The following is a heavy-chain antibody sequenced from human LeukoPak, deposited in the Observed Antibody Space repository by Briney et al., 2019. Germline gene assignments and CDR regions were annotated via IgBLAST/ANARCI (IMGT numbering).Heavy chain of an antibody. J-gene: IGHJ4*02. CDR3: AREVYYYGSGSYYIDY. D-gene: IGHD3-10*01. Sequence: GGSLRLSCAASGFTFSDYYMSWIRQAPGKGLEWVSYISSSGSTIYYADSVKGRFTISRDNAKNSLYLQMNSLRAEDTAVYYCAREVYYYGSGSYYIDYWGQGTLGTVSS. CDR2: ISSSGSTI. CDR1: GFTFSDYY. V-gene: IGHV3-11*04.